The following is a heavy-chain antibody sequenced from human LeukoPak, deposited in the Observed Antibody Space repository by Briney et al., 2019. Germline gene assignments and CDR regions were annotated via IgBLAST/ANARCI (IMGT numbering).Heavy chain of an antibody. V-gene: IGHV3-33*01. CDR2: IYYDGTNK. J-gene: IGHJ6*04. CDR1: GFTFSSYG. D-gene: IGHD5-12*01. Sequence: GGSLRLSCAASGFTFSSYGMHWVRQAPGKGLEWVAVIYYDGTNKYYADSVKGRFTISSDNSKNTLYLQMNSLRAEDTAVYYCARGYVNHYYGMDVWGKGTTVTVSS. CDR3: ARGYVNHYYGMDV.